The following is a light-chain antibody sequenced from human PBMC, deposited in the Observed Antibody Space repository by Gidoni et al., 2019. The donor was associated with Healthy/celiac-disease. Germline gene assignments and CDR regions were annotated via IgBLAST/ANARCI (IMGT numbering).Light chain of an antibody. Sequence: QSVLTQPPSVSGAPGQRVTISCTGRSSNIGAGYDVHWYQHLPGTAPKLLIYGNSNRHSGVPDRFSGSKSGTSASLAITGLQAEDEADYYCQSYDSSLSPVVFGGGTKLTVL. CDR2: GNS. V-gene: IGLV1-40*01. CDR3: QSYDSSLSPVV. J-gene: IGLJ2*01. CDR1: SSNIGAGYD.